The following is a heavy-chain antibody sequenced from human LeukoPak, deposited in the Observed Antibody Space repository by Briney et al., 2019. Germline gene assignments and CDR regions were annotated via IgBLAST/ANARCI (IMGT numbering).Heavy chain of an antibody. D-gene: IGHD3-22*01. CDR2: ISSSSSTI. CDR1: GFTFSSYS. V-gene: IGHV3-48*01. Sequence: GGSLRLSCAASGFTFSSYSMNWVRQAPGKGLEWVSYISSSSSTIYYADSVKGRFTISRDNSKNTLYLQMNSLRAEDTAVYYCAKGSGITMIVVEYWGQGTLVTVSS. J-gene: IGHJ4*02. CDR3: AKGSGITMIVVEY.